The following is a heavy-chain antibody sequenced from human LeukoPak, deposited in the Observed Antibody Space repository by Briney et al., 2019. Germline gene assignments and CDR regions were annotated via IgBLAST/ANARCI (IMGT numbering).Heavy chain of an antibody. CDR2: TYYRSKWYN. V-gene: IGHV6-1*01. J-gene: IGHJ6*03. CDR1: GDSVSTNTAA. Sequence: QTLSLPCALFGDSVSTNTAAWYWIRQSPSRGLEWLGGTYYRSKWYNDYAVSVKIRITINPDTSKNQFSLQLNSVTPEDTAVYYCARFGRSGLYYYYMDVWGKGTTVTVSS. D-gene: IGHD5-12*01. CDR3: ARFGRSGLYYYYMDV.